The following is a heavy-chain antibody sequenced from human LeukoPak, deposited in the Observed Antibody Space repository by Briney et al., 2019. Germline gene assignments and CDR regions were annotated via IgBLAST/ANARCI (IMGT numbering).Heavy chain of an antibody. J-gene: IGHJ4*02. CDR2: INHSGST. CDR1: GGSISSGGYY. Sequence: SQTLSLTCTVSGGSISSGGYYWSWIRQPPGKGLEWIGEINHSGSTNYNPSLKSRVTISVDTSKNQFSLKLSSVTAADTAVYYCARGKYSSSWQKRRIFDYRGQGTLVTASS. D-gene: IGHD6-13*01. V-gene: IGHV4-30-2*01. CDR3: ARGKYSSSWQKRRIFDY.